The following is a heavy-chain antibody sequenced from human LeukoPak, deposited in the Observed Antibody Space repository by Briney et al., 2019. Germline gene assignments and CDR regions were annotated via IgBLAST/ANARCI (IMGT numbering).Heavy chain of an antibody. Sequence: PSETLSLTCAVYGGSFSGYYWSWIRQPPGKGLEWIGEINHSGSTNYNPSLKSRVTISLDTSKNQFSLKLSSVTAADTAVYYCARVEDSGYDYRGWFDPWGQGTLVTVSS. CDR2: INHSGST. J-gene: IGHJ5*02. CDR3: ARVEDSGYDYRGWFDP. D-gene: IGHD5-12*01. CDR1: GGSFSGYY. V-gene: IGHV4-34*01.